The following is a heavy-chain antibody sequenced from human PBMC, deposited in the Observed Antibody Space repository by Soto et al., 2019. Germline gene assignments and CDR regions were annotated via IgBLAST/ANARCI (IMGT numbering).Heavy chain of an antibody. CDR2: INSDGSST. CDR1: GFTFSSYW. D-gene: IGHD1-26*01. Sequence: GGSLRLSCAASGFTFSSYWMHWVRQAPGKGLVWVSRINSDGSSTSYADSVKGRFTISRDNAKNTLYLQMNSLRAEDTAVYYCASSGGSPGYFQHWGQGTLVTVSS. V-gene: IGHV3-74*01. CDR3: ASSGGSPGYFQH. J-gene: IGHJ1*01.